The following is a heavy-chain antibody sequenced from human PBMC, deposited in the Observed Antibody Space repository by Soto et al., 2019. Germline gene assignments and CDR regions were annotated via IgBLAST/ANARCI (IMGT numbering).Heavy chain of an antibody. J-gene: IGHJ5*02. D-gene: IGHD4-17*01. V-gene: IGHV3-48*01. CDR1: GFTFSSYS. Sequence: EVQLVESGGGLVQPGGSLRLSCAASGFTFSSYSMNWVRQAPGKGLEWVSYISSSSSTIYYADSVKGRLTISRDNAKNSLYQKMKSLRAEATAVYYCAREGGDLNWFDPWGQGTLVTVSS. CDR3: AREGGDLNWFDP. CDR2: ISSSSSTI.